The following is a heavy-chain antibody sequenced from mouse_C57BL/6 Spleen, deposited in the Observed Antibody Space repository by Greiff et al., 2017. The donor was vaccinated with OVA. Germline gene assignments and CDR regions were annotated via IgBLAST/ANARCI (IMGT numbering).Heavy chain of an antibody. Sequence: QVQLQQPGAELVRPGTSVKLSCKASGYTFTSYWMHWVKQRPGHGLEWIGVIDPSDSYTNYNQKFKGKATLTVDTSSSTAYMQLSSLTSEDSAVYYCARWRDGYYYWGQGTTLTVSS. J-gene: IGHJ2*01. CDR3: ARWRDGYYY. V-gene: IGHV1-59*01. CDR2: IDPSDSYT. D-gene: IGHD2-3*01. CDR1: GYTFTSYW.